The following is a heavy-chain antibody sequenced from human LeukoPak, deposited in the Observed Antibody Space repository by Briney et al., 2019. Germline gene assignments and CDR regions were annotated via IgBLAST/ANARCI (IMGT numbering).Heavy chain of an antibody. CDR1: GFTFSTYS. V-gene: IGHV3-21*01. CDR3: ARPGIAVAGEFFDY. D-gene: IGHD6-19*01. CDR2: IRSSSSYI. Sequence: GGSLRLSCAASGFTFSTYSMNWVRQAPGKGLEWVSFIRSSSSYIYYADSVKGRFTISRDNAKNSLYLQMNSLRAEDTAVYYCARPGIAVAGEFFDYWGQGTLVTVSS. J-gene: IGHJ4*02.